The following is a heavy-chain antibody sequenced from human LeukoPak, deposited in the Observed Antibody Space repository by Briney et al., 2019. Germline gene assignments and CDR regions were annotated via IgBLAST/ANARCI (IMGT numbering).Heavy chain of an antibody. J-gene: IGHJ3*02. CDR2: INPKSGGT. CDR3: ARERIAAAGSIDVFDI. Sequence: ASVKVSCKASGYTFSDYYMHWVRQAPGQGLEWMGRINPKSGGTSYAQKFQGRVTMTRDTSISTAYMELSRLTSDDTVVYYCARERIAAAGSIDVFDIWGQGAMVTVSS. CDR1: GYTFSDYY. V-gene: IGHV1-2*05. D-gene: IGHD6-13*01.